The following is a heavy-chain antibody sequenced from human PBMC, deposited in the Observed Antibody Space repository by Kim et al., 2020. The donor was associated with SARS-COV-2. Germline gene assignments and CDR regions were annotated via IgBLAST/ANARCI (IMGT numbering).Heavy chain of an antibody. Sequence: GYADSVKGRFTISRDNAKNSLYLQMNSLRAEDTALYYCASDYGDYGTYDYWGQGTLVTVSS. V-gene: IGHV3-9*01. CDR3: ASDYGDYGTYDY. D-gene: IGHD4-17*01. J-gene: IGHJ4*02.